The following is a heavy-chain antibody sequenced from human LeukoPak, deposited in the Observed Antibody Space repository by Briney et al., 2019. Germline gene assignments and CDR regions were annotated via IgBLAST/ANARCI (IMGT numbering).Heavy chain of an antibody. V-gene: IGHV3-49*04. CDR2: IRSKAYGRTT. J-gene: IGHJ6*02. Sequence: GGSLRLSCTTSGFTFGDHAMSWVRQAPGKGLEWVGFIRSKAYGRTTEHAAPVKGRFTISRDDSKSIAYLQMNSLKTEDTAVYYCTRGPTQQWVYYGMDVWGQGTTVIVSS. D-gene: IGHD1-1*01. CDR3: TRGPTQQWVYYGMDV. CDR1: GFTFGDHA.